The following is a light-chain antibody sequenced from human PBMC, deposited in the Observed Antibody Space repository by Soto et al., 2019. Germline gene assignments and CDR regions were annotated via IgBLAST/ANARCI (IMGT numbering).Light chain of an antibody. J-gene: IGLJ2*01. CDR1: SSDVGSYNL. Sequence: QLVLTQPASVSGSPGQSITISCTGTSSDVGSYNLVSWYQQHPGKAPKLMIYEGSKRPSGVSNRFSGSKSGNTASLTISGLQAEDEADYYCCSYAGRSTVVFGGGTKLTVL. CDR2: EGS. CDR3: CSYAGRSTVV. V-gene: IGLV2-23*01.